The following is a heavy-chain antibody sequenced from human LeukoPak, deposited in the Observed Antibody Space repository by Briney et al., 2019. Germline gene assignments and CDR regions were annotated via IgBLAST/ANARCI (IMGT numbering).Heavy chain of an antibody. J-gene: IGHJ5*02. CDR1: GGSISSGDYY. CDR3: ARAGSLYGDYASWFDP. CDR2: IYYSGST. Sequence: PSQTLSLTCTVSGGSISSGDYYWSWIRQPPGKGLGWIGYIYYSGSTYYNPSLKSRVTISVDTSKNQFSLKLSSVTAADTAVYYCARAGSLYGDYASWFDPWGQGTLVTVSS. V-gene: IGHV4-30-4*01. D-gene: IGHD4-17*01.